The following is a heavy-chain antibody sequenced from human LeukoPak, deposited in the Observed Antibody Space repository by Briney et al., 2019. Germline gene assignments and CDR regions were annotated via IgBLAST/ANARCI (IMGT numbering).Heavy chain of an antibody. CDR3: AKDFPAESDYGDYEGSRFFDY. V-gene: IGHV3-9*01. D-gene: IGHD4-17*01. J-gene: IGHJ4*02. CDR1: GFTFDDYA. CDR2: ISWNSGSI. Sequence: TGRSLRLSCAASGFTFDDYAMHWVRQAPGKGLEWVSGISWNSGSIGYADSVKGRFTISRDNAKNSLYPQMNSLRAEDTALYYCAKDFPAESDYGDYEGSRFFDYWGQGTLVTVSS.